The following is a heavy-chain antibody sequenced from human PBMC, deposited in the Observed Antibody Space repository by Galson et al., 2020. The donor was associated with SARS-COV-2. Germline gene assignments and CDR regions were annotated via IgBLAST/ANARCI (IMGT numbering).Heavy chain of an antibody. CDR2: IDWDDDK. CDR1: GFSLSTSGMC. D-gene: IGHD3-9*01. V-gene: IGHV2-70*11. CDR3: ARSYYDILGRGSIDFDY. J-gene: IGHJ4*02. Sequence: SGLTLVKPTQTLTLTCTFSGFSLSTSGMCVSWIRQPPGKALEWLARIDWDDDKYYSTSLKTRLTISKDTSKNQVVLTMTNMDPVDTATYYCARSYYDILGRGSIDFDYWGQGTLVTVSS.